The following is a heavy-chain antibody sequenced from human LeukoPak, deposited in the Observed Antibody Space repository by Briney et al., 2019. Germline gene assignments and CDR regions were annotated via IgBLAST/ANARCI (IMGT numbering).Heavy chain of an antibody. Sequence: SETLSLTCSVSGGSISSHYWSWIRQPPGKGLEWIGYIYYSGSTNYNPSLKSRVTLSVDTSKNQFSLRLSSVTAVDTAVYYCARKPNAVYWFDPWGQGTLVTVSS. V-gene: IGHV4-59*11. CDR1: GGSISSHY. D-gene: IGHD4/OR15-4a*01. CDR3: ARKPNAVYWFDP. J-gene: IGHJ5*02. CDR2: IYYSGST.